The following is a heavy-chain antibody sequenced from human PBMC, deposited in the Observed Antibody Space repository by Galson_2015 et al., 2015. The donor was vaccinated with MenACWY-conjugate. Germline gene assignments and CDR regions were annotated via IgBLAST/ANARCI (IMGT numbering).Heavy chain of an antibody. CDR2: ISPGDSNT. D-gene: IGHD1-26*01. Sequence: QSGAEVKQPGESLGISCKGSGYYFTSYWIAWVRQIPGKGLEWMGLISPGDSNTRYSPSFQGQVTISADKSISTAYLQWSSLKASDTAMYYCARHPPGGRGMDVWGQGTTVTVSS. V-gene: IGHV5-51*01. CDR3: ARHPPGGRGMDV. CDR1: GYYFTSYW. J-gene: IGHJ6*02.